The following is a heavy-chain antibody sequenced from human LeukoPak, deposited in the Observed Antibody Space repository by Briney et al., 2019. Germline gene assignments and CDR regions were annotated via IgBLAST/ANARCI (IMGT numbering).Heavy chain of an antibody. CDR2: INTDGTVT. J-gene: IGHJ4*02. Sequence: GGSLRLSRAASGFTFSKYWMLWVRQAPGKGLESVSRINTDGTVTTYADSVKGRFTVYRDNADNTMFLQMNSVRDEDTAVYYCATKQWLAPPPDSWGQGTPVTVSS. CDR3: ATKQWLAPPPDS. D-gene: IGHD6-19*01. CDR1: GFTFSKYW. V-gene: IGHV3-74*01.